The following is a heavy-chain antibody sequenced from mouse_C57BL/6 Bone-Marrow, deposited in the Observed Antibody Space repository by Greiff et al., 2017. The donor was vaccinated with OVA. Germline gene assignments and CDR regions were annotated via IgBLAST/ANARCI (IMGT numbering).Heavy chain of an antibody. V-gene: IGHV1-22*01. CDR3: ARRGAFYWFAY. CDR2: INPNNGGT. J-gene: IGHJ3*01. CDR1: GYTFTDYN. Sequence: EVQLQQSGPELVKPGASVKMSCKASGYTFTDYNMHWVKQSHGTSLEWIGYINPNNGGTSYNQKFKGQATLTVNKASRTAYMELRSLTSEDSAVYYGARRGAFYWFAYWGQGTLVTVSA.